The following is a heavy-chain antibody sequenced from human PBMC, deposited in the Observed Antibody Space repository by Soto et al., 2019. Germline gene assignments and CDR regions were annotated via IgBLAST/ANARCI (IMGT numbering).Heavy chain of an antibody. CDR1: GFTFSTYT. Sequence: XESLRLSCAASGFTFSTYTMNWVRQAPGKGLEWVSSISRTRTYIYYADSVKGRFTISRDDAKNSLYLQMHSLRAEDTAVYYCVRVANDLNYFDYWGQGALVTVSS. CDR3: VRVANDLNYFDY. CDR2: ISRTRTYI. V-gene: IGHV3-21*01. J-gene: IGHJ4*02.